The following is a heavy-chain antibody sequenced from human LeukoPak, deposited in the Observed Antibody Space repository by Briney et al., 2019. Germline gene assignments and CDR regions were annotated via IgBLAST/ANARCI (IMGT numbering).Heavy chain of an antibody. V-gene: IGHV3-20*04. CDR1: GFTFDDYG. Sequence: GGSLRLSCAASGFTFDDYGMSWVRQAPGKGLEWVSGINWNGGSTGCADSVKGRFTISRDNAKNSLYLQMNSLRAEDTALYYCARDHIVVVPAARRSYYYYMDVWGKGTTVTVSS. J-gene: IGHJ6*03. CDR2: INWNGGST. D-gene: IGHD2-2*01. CDR3: ARDHIVVVPAARRSYYYYMDV.